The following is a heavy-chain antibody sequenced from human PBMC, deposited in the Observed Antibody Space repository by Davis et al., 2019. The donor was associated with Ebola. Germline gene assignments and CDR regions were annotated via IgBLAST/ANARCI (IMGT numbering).Heavy chain of an antibody. D-gene: IGHD1-14*01. J-gene: IGHJ4*02. CDR2: ISYDGSNK. CDR1: GFTFSSYG. Sequence: GESLKISCAASGFTFSSYGMHWVRQAPGKGLEWVAVISYDGSNKYYADSVKGRFTISRDNSKNTLYLQMNSLRAEDTAVYYCAKVTGFKDHFDYWGQGTLVTVSS. V-gene: IGHV3-30*18. CDR3: AKVTGFKDHFDY.